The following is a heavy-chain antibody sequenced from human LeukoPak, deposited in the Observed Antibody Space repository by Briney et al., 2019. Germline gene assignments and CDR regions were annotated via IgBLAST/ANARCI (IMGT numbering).Heavy chain of an antibody. CDR3: ATLVNYWSFDY. CDR2: ISSSGSTI. V-gene: IGHV3-48*03. CDR1: GFTFSSYE. J-gene: IGHJ4*02. D-gene: IGHD1-1*01. Sequence: PGGSPRLSCAASGFTFSSYEMNWVRQAPGKGLEWVSYISSSGSTIYYADSVKGRFTISRDNAKNSLYLQMNSLRAEDTAVYYCATLVNYWSFDYWGQGTLVTVSS.